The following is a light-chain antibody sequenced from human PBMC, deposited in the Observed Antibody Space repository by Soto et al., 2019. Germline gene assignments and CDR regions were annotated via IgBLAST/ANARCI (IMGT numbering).Light chain of an antibody. CDR3: QQSYSTPPLT. CDR1: QSINTY. J-gene: IGKJ4*01. V-gene: IGKV1-39*01. Sequence: DIQMTQSPSSLSASVGDRVTITCRASQSINTYLNWYQQKPGKAPKLLIYAASTLQSGVPSRFRGSGSGTDFTLTINSLQPEDFATYYCQQSYSTPPLTFGGGTKVEIK. CDR2: AAS.